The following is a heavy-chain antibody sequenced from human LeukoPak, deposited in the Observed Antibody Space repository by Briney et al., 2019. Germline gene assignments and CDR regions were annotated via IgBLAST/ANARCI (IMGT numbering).Heavy chain of an antibody. J-gene: IGHJ4*02. V-gene: IGHV4-38-2*02. CDR3: ATDYSNYFDY. D-gene: IGHD4-11*01. CDR1: GYSISSGYY. CDR2: IFNSGST. Sequence: PSETLSLTCTVSGYSISSGYYWGWIRQPPGKGLEWIGCIFNSGSTYYNPSLKSRVTISVDTSKNQFSLRLSSVTAADTAVYYCATDYSNYFDYWGQGTLVTVSS.